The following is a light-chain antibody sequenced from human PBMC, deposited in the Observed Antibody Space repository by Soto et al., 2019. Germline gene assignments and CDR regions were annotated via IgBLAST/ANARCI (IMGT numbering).Light chain of an antibody. CDR3: HQHCDSHIT. CDR1: QSISSS. J-gene: IGKJ4*01. CDR2: DAS. Sequence: EMVLIQSPFTLSLSPGERATLSCRASQSISSSLAWYQQNPVQAPRLLIFDASNRSTGIPVRFTGSGSGTDFALTISSLEPDLLTVYYSHQHCDSHITFAGGTRVEV. V-gene: IGKV3D-11*02.